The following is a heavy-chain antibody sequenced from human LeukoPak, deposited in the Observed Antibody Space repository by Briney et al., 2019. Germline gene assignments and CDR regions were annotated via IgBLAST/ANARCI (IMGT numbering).Heavy chain of an antibody. V-gene: IGHV3-33*01. CDR2: IWYDGSNK. Sequence: PGRSLRLSCAASGFTFRSYGMHWVRQAPGKGLEWVAVIWYDGSNKYYADSVKGRFTVSRDNSKNTLYLQMNSLRVEDTAVYYCARGGGTGDWFDPWGQGTLVTVSS. J-gene: IGHJ5*02. D-gene: IGHD1-14*01. CDR3: ARGGGTGDWFDP. CDR1: GFTFRSYG.